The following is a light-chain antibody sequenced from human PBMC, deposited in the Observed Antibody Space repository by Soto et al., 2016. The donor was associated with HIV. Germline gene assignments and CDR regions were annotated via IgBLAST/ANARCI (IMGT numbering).Light chain of an antibody. CDR2: KAS. J-gene: IGKJ2*01. CDR1: QSISSW. V-gene: IGKV1-5*03. Sequence: DIQMTQSPSTLSASVGDRVTITCRASQSISSWLAWYQQKPGKAPKLLIYKASSLESGVPSRFTGSGSGTSFTLRIRSAQPEDSATYFCQQSDTPPYTFGQGTKVQIK. CDR3: QQSDTPPYT.